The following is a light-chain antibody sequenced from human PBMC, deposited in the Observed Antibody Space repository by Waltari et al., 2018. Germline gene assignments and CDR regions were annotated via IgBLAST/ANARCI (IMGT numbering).Light chain of an antibody. CDR3: QQYYNTPFT. J-gene: IGKJ3*01. CDR1: QSVLYSSNNKNY. V-gene: IGKV4-1*01. CDR2: WAS. Sequence: DIVMTQSPDSLAVSLGERATINCNSSQSVLYSSNNKNYLAWYQQKPGQPPKLLIYWASTRESGVPDRFSGSGSGTDFTLTINSLQAEDVAVYYCQQYYNTPFTFAPGTKVEFK.